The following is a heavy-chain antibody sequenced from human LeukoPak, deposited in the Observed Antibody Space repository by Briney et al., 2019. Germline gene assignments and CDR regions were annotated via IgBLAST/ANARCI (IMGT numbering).Heavy chain of an antibody. V-gene: IGHV1-2*02. CDR1: GYTFTGYY. CDR3: ARVLNYYDSSGYLYYFGF. CDR2: INPNSGGT. J-gene: IGHJ4*02. D-gene: IGHD3-22*01. Sequence: ASVKVSCKASGYTFTGYYMHWVRQAPGQGLEWMGWINPNSGGTDYAQKFQGRVTMTRDTSISTAYMELSRLRSDDTAVYYCARVLNYYDSSGYLYYFGFWGQGALVTVSS.